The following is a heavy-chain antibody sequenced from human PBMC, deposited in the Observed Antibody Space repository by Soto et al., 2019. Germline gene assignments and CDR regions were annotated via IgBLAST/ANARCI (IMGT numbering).Heavy chain of an antibody. CDR3: ARGRQDFDP. Sequence: SETLSRTCTVSGGSMNNYYWSRMRQPAGKGLEWIGHIYTSGSTSYNPSLRSRVTMSVDTSKNQFSLTLKSVTAADTAIYYCARGRQDFDPWGHGTLVTVSS. V-gene: IGHV4-4*07. CDR2: IYTSGST. J-gene: IGHJ5*02. CDR1: GGSMNNYY.